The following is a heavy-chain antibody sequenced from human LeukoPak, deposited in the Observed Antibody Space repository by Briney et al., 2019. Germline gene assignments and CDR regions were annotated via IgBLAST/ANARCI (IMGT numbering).Heavy chain of an antibody. J-gene: IGHJ4*02. D-gene: IGHD5-24*01. Sequence: SETLSLTCTVSGGSISSYYWSWIRQPPGKGREWIGYIYYSGSTNYNPSLKSRVTISVDTSKNRFSLKLSSVTAADTAVYYCASLGEMATIDYWGQGTLVTVSS. CDR2: IYYSGST. CDR1: GGSISSYY. CDR3: ASLGEMATIDY. V-gene: IGHV4-59*01.